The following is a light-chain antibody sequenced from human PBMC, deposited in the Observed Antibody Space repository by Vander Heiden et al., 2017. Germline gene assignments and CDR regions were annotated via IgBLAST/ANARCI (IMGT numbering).Light chain of an antibody. J-gene: IGKJ4*01. Sequence: DIVMTQSPDYLAVSLGERATINCKSSQSVLSSPNNKNYLAWYQQIPGQPPKLLINWASTRESGVPDRFSGSGSGTDFTLTSSSLQAEDVAVYYCQQSSTAPLTFGGGTKVEIK. CDR2: WAS. CDR1: QSVLSSPNNKNY. CDR3: QQSSTAPLT. V-gene: IGKV4-1*01.